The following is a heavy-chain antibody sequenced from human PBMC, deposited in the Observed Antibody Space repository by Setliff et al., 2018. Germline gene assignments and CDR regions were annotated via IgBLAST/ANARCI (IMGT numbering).Heavy chain of an antibody. CDR2: VNSGVSA. V-gene: IGHV3-23*01. Sequence: PGGPLSLSCVTPGFAFTSYHMTWVRQAPGKGLKWVESVNSGVSADYTDSVKGRFTISRDNSRNTLYLQMNSLRAEDTAVYYCAKEKYSNTWYERKPFDCWGQGTLVTVSS. J-gene: IGHJ4*02. CDR3: AKEKYSNTWYERKPFDC. CDR1: GFAFTSYH. D-gene: IGHD2-2*01.